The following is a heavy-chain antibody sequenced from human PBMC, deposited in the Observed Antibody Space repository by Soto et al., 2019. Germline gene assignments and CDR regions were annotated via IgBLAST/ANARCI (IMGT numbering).Heavy chain of an antibody. CDR3: VVIAVAGNDFDY. CDR1: GYTFTSYG. CDR2: ISAYNGNT. J-gene: IGHJ4*02. V-gene: IGHV1-18*01. Sequence: ASVKVSCKASGYTFTSYGISWVRQAPGQGLEWMGWISAYNGNTNYAQKLQGRVTMTTDTSTSTAYMELRSLRSDDTAVYYCVVIAVAGNDFDYWGQGTLVTVSS. D-gene: IGHD6-19*01.